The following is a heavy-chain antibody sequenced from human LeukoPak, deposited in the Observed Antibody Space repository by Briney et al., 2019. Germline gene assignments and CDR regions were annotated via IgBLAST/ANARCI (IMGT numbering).Heavy chain of an antibody. V-gene: IGHV3-30*04. J-gene: IGHJ4*02. CDR1: GFTFSSYA. Sequence: PGGSLRLSCAASGFTFSSYAMSWVRQAPGKGLEWVAVISYDGSNKYYADSVKGRFTISRDNSKNTLYLQMNSLRAEDTAVYYCANLPVGGELLIGDYWGQGTLVTVSS. CDR3: ANLPVGGELLIGDY. CDR2: ISYDGSNK. D-gene: IGHD1-26*01.